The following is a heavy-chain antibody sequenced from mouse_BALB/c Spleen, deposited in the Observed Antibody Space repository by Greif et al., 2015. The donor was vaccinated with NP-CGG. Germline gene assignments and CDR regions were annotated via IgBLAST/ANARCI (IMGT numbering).Heavy chain of an antibody. V-gene: IGHV7-1*02. CDR2: SRNKANDYTT. J-gene: IGHJ1*01. CDR3: ARDGNYWYFDV. CDR1: GFTFSDFY. Sequence: EVKLVESGGGLVQPGGSLRLSCATSGFTFSDFYMEWVRQPPGKRLEWIAASRNKANDYTTEYSASVKGRFIVSRDTSQSILYLQMNALRAEDTAVYYCARDGNYWYFDVWGAGTTVTVSP.